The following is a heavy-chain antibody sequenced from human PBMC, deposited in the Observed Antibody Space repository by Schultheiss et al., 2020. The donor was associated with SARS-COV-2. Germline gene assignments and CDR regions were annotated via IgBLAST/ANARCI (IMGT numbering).Heavy chain of an antibody. J-gene: IGHJ4*02. V-gene: IGHV4-30-4*01. CDR3: ARRRQDTNAYSYFDS. Sequence: SQTLSLTCTVSGGSISSGNYYWSWIRQAPGKGLEWIGYIYYSVNTWYNPSLKSRVTISGDTSKNQFSLKLNSVTAADTAVYYCARRRQDTNAYSYFDSWGQGTLVTVSS. D-gene: IGHD4-11*01. CDR1: GGSISSGNYY. CDR2: IYYSVNT.